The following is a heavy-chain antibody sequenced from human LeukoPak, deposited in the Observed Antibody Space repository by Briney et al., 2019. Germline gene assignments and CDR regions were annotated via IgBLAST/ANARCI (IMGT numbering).Heavy chain of an antibody. CDR2: FDPEDGET. Sequence: ASVKVSCKASGYTLNELSIHWVRQAPGKGLEWMGGFDPEDGETIYAQKFRGRLTMTEDTSTDTAYMELSSLRSDDTAVYYCASSGGTDSSLGFWGQGTQVTVSS. D-gene: IGHD3-10*01. J-gene: IGHJ4*02. CDR1: GYTLNELS. V-gene: IGHV1-24*01. CDR3: ASSGGTDSSLGF.